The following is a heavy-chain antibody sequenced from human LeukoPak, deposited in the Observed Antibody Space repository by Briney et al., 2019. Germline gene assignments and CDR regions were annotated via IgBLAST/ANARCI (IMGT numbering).Heavy chain of an antibody. CDR3: AGKWYYYDSSGYYQWVD. V-gene: IGHV1-69*13. CDR2: IIPIFGTA. Sequence: GASVKVSCKASGDTFSSYAISWVRQAPGQGLEWMGGIIPIFGTANYAQKFQGRVTITADESTSTAYMELSSLRSEDTAVYYCAGKWYYYDSSGYYQWVDWGQGTLVTVSS. J-gene: IGHJ4*02. D-gene: IGHD3-22*01. CDR1: GDTFSSYA.